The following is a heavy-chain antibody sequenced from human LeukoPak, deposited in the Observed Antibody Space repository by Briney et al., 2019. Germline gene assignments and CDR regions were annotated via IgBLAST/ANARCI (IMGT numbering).Heavy chain of an antibody. CDR1: GFTVSSNY. CDR2: IYSGGST. J-gene: IGHJ6*02. V-gene: IGHV3-66*01. D-gene: IGHD6-19*01. CDR3: ARDGTGYSSAYYYYGMDV. Sequence: PGGSLRLSCAASGFTVSSNYMSWVRQAPGKGLEWVSVIYSGGSTYYADSVKGRFTISRDNSKNTLYLQMNSLRAEDTAVYYCARDGTGYSSAYYYYGMDVWGQGTMVTVSS.